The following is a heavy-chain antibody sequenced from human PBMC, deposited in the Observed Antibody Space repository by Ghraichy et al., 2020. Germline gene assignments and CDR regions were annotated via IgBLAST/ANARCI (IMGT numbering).Heavy chain of an antibody. Sequence: SETLSLTCTVSGGSISSSSYYWGWIRQPPGKGLEWIGSIYYSGSTYYNPSLKSRVTISVDTSKNQFSLKLSSVTAADTAVYYCARDKKDYYGSGIDYWGQGTLVTVSS. CDR2: IYYSGST. CDR3: ARDKKDYYGSGIDY. D-gene: IGHD3-10*01. J-gene: IGHJ4*02. CDR1: GGSISSSSYY. V-gene: IGHV4-39*07.